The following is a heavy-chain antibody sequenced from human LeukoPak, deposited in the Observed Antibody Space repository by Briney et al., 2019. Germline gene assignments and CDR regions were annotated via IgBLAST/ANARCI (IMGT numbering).Heavy chain of an antibody. CDR3: AKENSGSYSPVYF. V-gene: IGHV3-53*01. J-gene: IGHJ4*02. D-gene: IGHD3-10*01. CDR2: IFSGGST. CDR1: GFSVSSNF. Sequence: PGGSLRLSCAASGFSVSSNFMTWVRQAPGKGLEWVSVIFSGGSTYYADSVKGRFTISRDNSKNTVYLQMNSLRDEDTALYYCAKENSGSYSPVYFWGQGTLVTVSS.